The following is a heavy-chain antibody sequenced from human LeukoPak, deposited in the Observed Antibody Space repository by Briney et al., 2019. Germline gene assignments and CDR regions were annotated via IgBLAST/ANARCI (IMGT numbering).Heavy chain of an antibody. CDR3: ARDRGSSSGLDY. V-gene: IGHV4-59*01. Sequence: SETLSLTCTVSGGSITGYWNWIRQPPGKGLEWIGYIYYSGSINYNPSLQSRVTISVDTSKNQFSLKLSSVTAADTAVYYCARDRGSSSGLDYWGQGTLVTVSS. J-gene: IGHJ4*02. CDR2: IYYSGSI. D-gene: IGHD6-6*01. CDR1: GGSITGY.